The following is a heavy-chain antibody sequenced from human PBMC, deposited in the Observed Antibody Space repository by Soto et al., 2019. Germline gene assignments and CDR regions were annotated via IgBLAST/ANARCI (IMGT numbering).Heavy chain of an antibody. Sequence: SETLSLTCAVYGGSFSGYYWSWIRQPPGKGLEWIGEINHSGSTNYNPSLKSRVTISVDTSKKQFSLKVSSVTAADTAVYYCAGHRTYYDFWTGYSKGEYYGMDVWGQGTTVTVSS. D-gene: IGHD3-3*01. J-gene: IGHJ6*02. V-gene: IGHV4-34*01. CDR2: INHSGST. CDR3: AGHRTYYDFWTGYSKGEYYGMDV. CDR1: GGSFSGYY.